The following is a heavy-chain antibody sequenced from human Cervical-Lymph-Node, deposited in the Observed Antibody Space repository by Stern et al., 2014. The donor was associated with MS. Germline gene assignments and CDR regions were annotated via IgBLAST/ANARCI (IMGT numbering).Heavy chain of an antibody. CDR3: ARNPDYYDPVGHFDY. Sequence: EVQLVESGGGLILPGGSLRLSCGGSGFTFGNFVINWVRQAPGKGLEWVSAISGSGDSKFYTDSVKGRFTISRDNSKNTVFLQMNSLRVEDTATFFCARNPDYYDPVGHFDYWGQGLVVTVAT. J-gene: IGHJ4*02. CDR1: GFTFGNFV. D-gene: IGHD1-26*01. V-gene: IGHV3-23*04. CDR2: ISGSGDSK.